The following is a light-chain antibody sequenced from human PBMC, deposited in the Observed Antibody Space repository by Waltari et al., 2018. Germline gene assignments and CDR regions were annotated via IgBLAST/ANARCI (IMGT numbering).Light chain of an antibody. V-gene: IGLV1-40*01. CDR1: SSNIGAGYD. Sequence: QSVLTQPPSVSGAPGQRVTISCTGSSSNIGAGYDVHWYQQLPGTAPKRLIYGNSNRPSGVPDRVSGSKSGTSASLAITGLRAEDEADYYCQSYDSSLSGSRVFGTGTKVTVL. CDR2: GNS. J-gene: IGLJ1*01. CDR3: QSYDSSLSGSRV.